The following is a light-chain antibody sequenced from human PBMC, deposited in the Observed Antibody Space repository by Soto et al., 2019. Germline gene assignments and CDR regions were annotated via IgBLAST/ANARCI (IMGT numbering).Light chain of an antibody. V-gene: IGKV4-1*01. CDR3: QQYYSTPPT. J-gene: IGKJ5*01. CDR1: QSVLYSSNNKNY. Sequence: DIVMTQSPDSLPVSLVERATINCKSSQSVLYSSNNKNYLAWYQQKPGQPPKLLIYWASARESGVPDRFSGSGSGTDFTLTISSLQAEDVAVYYCQQYYSTPPTFGQGTRLEIK. CDR2: WAS.